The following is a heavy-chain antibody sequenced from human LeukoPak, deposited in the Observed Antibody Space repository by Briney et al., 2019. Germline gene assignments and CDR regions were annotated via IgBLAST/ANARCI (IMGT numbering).Heavy chain of an antibody. V-gene: IGHV4-34*01. CDR3: ARGSLRYFDWLPGFDY. Sequence: SETLSLTCAVYGGSFSGYCWSWIRQPPGKGLEWIGEINHSGSTNYNPSLKSRVTISVDTSKNQFSLKLSSVTAADTAVYYCARGSLRYFDWLPGFDYWGQGTLVTVSS. CDR2: INHSGST. CDR1: GGSFSGYC. D-gene: IGHD3-9*01. J-gene: IGHJ4*02.